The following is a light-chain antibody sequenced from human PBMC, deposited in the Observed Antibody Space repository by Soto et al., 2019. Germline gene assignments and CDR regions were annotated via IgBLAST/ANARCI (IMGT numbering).Light chain of an antibody. J-gene: IGLJ1*01. CDR2: EGS. V-gene: IGLV2-23*01. Sequence: QSSLTHPASLSGSPGQSITISCTGTSSDVGSYNLVSWYQQHPGKAPKLMIYEGSKRPSGVSNRFSGSKSGNTASLTISGLQAEDEADYYCCSYAAEGVFGTGTKVTVL. CDR3: CSYAAEGV. CDR1: SSDVGSYNL.